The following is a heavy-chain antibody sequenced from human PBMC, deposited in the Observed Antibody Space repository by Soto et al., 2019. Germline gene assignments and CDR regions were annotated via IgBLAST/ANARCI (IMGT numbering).Heavy chain of an antibody. CDR3: AACLDHLHNWFDP. J-gene: IGHJ5*02. V-gene: IGHV1-58*01. D-gene: IGHD3-16*01. CDR2: IVVGSGNT. Sequence: SVKVSCKASGFTFTSSAVQWVRQARGQRLEWIGWIVVGSGNTNYAQKFQERVTITRDMSTSTAYMELSSLRSEDTAVYYCAACLDHLHNWFDPWGQATLVTVSS. CDR1: GFTFTSSA.